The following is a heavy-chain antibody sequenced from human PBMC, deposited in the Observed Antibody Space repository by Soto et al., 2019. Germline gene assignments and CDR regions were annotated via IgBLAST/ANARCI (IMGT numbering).Heavy chain of an antibody. V-gene: IGHV1-8*01. CDR2: MNPNSGDT. D-gene: IGHD3-10*01. CDR1: GYTLTSYD. Sequence: GASVKVSCKASGYTLTSYDINWVRQATGQGLEWMGWMNPNSGDTGYAQKFQGRVTMTRNTSISTAYMELSSLRSEDTAVYYCARFYGSANDAFDIWGQGTMVTVSS. J-gene: IGHJ3*02. CDR3: ARFYGSANDAFDI.